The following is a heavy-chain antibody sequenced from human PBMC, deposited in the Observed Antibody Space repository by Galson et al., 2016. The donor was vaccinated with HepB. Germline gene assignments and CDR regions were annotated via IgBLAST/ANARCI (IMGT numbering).Heavy chain of an antibody. CDR2: INHGGPA. J-gene: IGHJ4*02. V-gene: IGHV4/OR15-8*02. Sequence: SETLSLTCIVSGGSIRSDYYWSWVRQPPGRGLEWIGEINHGGPATYNPSLKSRVTMSIDVSRNQFSLKLSSVTAADTAEYYCTRNGDYCLDHWGQGALVTVSS. D-gene: IGHD2-21*01. CDR3: TRNGDYCLDH. CDR1: GGSIRSDYY.